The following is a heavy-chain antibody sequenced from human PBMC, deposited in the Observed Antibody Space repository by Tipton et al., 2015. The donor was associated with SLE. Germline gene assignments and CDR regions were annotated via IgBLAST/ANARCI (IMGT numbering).Heavy chain of an antibody. CDR1: GYTFTIYY. D-gene: IGHD2-15*01. CDR2: ISGYNGDT. CDR3: ARGHLISADY. J-gene: IGHJ4*02. Sequence: QVQLVQSGAEVKKPGASVKVSCKASGYTFTIYYMHWVRQAPGQGLEWMGWISGYNGDTYYAQRMQGRVTMTTDTSTSTAYMELKSLRSDDTAVYYCARGHLISADYWGQGTLVTVSS. V-gene: IGHV1-18*04.